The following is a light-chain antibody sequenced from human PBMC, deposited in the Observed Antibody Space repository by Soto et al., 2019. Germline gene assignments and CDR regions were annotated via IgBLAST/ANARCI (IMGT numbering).Light chain of an antibody. J-gene: IGKJ2*01. CDR1: RSLAYIDGNTY. CDR2: NVS. CDR3: MQGPPWPPYT. Sequence: DVLMTQSPLSLPVTLGQPASISCWSSRSLAYIDGNTYLNWFQQRPGQSPRRLIYNVSNRDSGXPXRXXGSGAGTAFTLKISRLEAEDVAVSYCMQGPPWPPYTFGQGTKLEIK. V-gene: IGKV2-30*01.